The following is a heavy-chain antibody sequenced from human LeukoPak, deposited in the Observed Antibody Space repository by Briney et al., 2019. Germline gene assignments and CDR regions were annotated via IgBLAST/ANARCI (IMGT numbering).Heavy chain of an antibody. CDR2: ISGSGNSI. CDR3: TRDGLSLSSAGFDP. Sequence: GGSLRLSCAASGFSFSDYYMNWIRQAPGKGLEWLSFISGSGNSIYYAHSVKGRFTISRDNANNSVHLQMNSLRADDTAVYYCTRDGLSLSSAGFDPWGQGTLVTVSS. V-gene: IGHV3-11*01. CDR1: GFSFSDYY. J-gene: IGHJ5*02. D-gene: IGHD3-3*01.